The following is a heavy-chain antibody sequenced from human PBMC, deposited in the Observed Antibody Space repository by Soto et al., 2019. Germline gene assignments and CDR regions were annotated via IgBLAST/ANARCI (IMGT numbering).Heavy chain of an antibody. CDR2: ISWNSRTI. V-gene: IGHV3-9*01. CDR3: AKDTTEGFDS. J-gene: IGHJ4*02. Sequence: EVQVVESGGGLVQPGRSLRLSCAASGFNFDDYAMHWVRQAPGKGLEWVSGISWNSRTIGYADSVKGRFTISRDNARNSLFLQMNSLRVEDTALYYCAKDTTEGFDSWGQGTLVTVSS. CDR1: GFNFDDYA.